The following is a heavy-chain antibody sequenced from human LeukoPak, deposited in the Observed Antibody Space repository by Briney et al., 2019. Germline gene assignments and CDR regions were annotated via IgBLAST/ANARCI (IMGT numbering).Heavy chain of an antibody. CDR2: IYYSGST. V-gene: IGHV4-59*01. CDR1: GGSISSYY. D-gene: IGHD1-14*01. J-gene: IGHJ6*02. Sequence: SETLSLTCTVSGGSISSYYWGWIRQPPGKGLEWIGYIYYSGSTNYNPSLKSRVTMSVDTSKNQFSLKLSSVTAADTAVYYCARDLKPYYYYGMDVWGQGTTVTVSS. CDR3: ARDLKPYYYYGMDV.